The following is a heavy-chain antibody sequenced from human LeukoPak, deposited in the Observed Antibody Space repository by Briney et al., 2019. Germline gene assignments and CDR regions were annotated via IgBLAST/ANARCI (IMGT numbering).Heavy chain of an antibody. CDR3: ARGGRGYSYGRGFYYYMDV. V-gene: IGHV1-2*02. CDR1: GYTFTSYD. J-gene: IGHJ6*03. Sequence: ASVRVSCKASGYTFTSYDINWVRQAPGQGLEWMGWINPNSGGTNYAQKFQRRVTMTSATSISTAYMELSRLRSDDTAVYYCARGGRGYSYGRGFYYYMDVWGKGTTVTVS. D-gene: IGHD5-18*01. CDR2: INPNSGGT.